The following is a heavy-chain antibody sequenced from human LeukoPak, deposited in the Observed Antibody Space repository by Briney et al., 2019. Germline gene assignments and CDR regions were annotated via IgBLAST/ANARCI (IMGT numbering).Heavy chain of an antibody. Sequence: GASVKVSCKASGYTFTGYYMHWVRQAPGQGLEWMGWISAYNGNTNYAQKLQGRVTMTTDTSTSTAYMELRSLRSDDTAVYYCAGEGFTISPYYYMDVWGKGTTVTVSS. V-gene: IGHV1-18*04. CDR3: AGEGFTISPYYYMDV. CDR1: GYTFTGYY. CDR2: ISAYNGNT. D-gene: IGHD3-3*01. J-gene: IGHJ6*03.